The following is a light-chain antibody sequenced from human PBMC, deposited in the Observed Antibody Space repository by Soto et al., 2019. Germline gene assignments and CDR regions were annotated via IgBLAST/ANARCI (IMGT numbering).Light chain of an antibody. V-gene: IGKV1-5*01. CDR1: QSISSW. Sequence: DIQMTQSPSTLSASVGDRVTITCRASQSISSWLAWYQQKPGKAPKLLIYDASSLESGVPSRFSGSGSGTEFTLTISSLQPEDFATYYCHQADSLFTFGPGTKVDIK. CDR3: HQADSLFT. J-gene: IGKJ3*01. CDR2: DAS.